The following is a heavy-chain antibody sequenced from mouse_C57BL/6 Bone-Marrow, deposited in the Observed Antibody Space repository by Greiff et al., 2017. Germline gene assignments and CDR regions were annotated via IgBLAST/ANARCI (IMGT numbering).Heavy chain of an antibody. J-gene: IGHJ1*03. CDR1: GYTFTSYW. D-gene: IGHD2-5*01. Sequence: QVQLQQPGAELVKPGASVSMSCTASGYTFTSYWITWVQQRPGQGLEWLGDIYPGSGSTNYNEKFKSKATLTVDTSSSTAYLVLSSLTSEDSAVYSCSRPCYSKYWYFDVWGTGTTVTVS. V-gene: IGHV1-55*01. CDR3: SRPCYSKYWYFDV. CDR2: IYPGSGST.